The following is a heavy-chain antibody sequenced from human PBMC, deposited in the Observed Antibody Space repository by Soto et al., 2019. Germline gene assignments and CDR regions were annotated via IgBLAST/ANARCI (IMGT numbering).Heavy chain of an antibody. CDR2: INHSGST. CDR3: ARVDSSSWLYYYYYYYMDV. CDR1: GGSFSGYY. D-gene: IGHD6-13*01. Sequence: SETLSLTCAVYGGSFSGYYWSWIRQPPGKGLEWIGEINHSGSTNYNPSLKSRVTISVDTSKNQFSLKLSSVTAADTAVYYCARVDSSSWLYYYYYYYMDVWGKGTTVT. V-gene: IGHV4-34*01. J-gene: IGHJ6*03.